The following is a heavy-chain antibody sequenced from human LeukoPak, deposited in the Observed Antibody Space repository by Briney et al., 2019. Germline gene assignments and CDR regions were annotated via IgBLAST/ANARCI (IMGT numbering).Heavy chain of an antibody. D-gene: IGHD5-18*01. CDR3: ARDNLEYSYGEAFDY. Sequence: SSGKVSCKASGGTFSSYAISLVRQAPGQGLELMGRIIPILGIANYAQKYQGRVTITADKSTSTAYMELSSLRSEDTAVYYCARDNLEYSYGEAFDYWGQGTLVTVSS. CDR2: IIPILGIA. CDR1: GGTFSSYA. J-gene: IGHJ4*02. V-gene: IGHV1-69*04.